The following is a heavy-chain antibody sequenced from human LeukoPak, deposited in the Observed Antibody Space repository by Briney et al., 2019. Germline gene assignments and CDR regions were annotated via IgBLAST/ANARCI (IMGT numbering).Heavy chain of an antibody. J-gene: IGHJ4*02. D-gene: IGHD6-13*01. CDR2: IYYSGNT. CDR1: GASISSRNYY. V-gene: IGHV4-39*07. Sequence: SETLSLTCTVSGASISSRNYYWGWIRQPPGKGLEWIGSIYYSGNTYYNSSLKSRVIISVDKSKNQFSLKLSSVTAADTAVYYCARDPATIAAAGTYAVDYWGQGTLVTVSS. CDR3: ARDPATIAAAGTYAVDY.